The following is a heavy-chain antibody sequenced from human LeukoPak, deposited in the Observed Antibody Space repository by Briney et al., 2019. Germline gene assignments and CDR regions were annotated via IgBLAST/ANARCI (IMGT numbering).Heavy chain of an antibody. J-gene: IGHJ4*02. CDR3: ARTPPGGDVDH. CDR2: MNPNSGNT. V-gene: IGHV1-8*03. Sequence: ASVKVSCKASGYTFTSYDINWVRQATGQGLEWMGWMNPNSGNTGYAQKFQGRITITRNTPLSTVYMEANSLRSEDTAVYYCARTPPGGDVDHWGEGTLVTVSS. D-gene: IGHD3-16*01. CDR1: GYTFTSYD.